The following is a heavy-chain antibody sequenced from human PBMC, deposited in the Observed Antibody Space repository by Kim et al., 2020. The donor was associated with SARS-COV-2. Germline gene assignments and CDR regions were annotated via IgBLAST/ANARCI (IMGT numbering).Heavy chain of an antibody. CDR3: AREWIRGPFDY. Sequence: ASVKVSCKASGYSFTTYAMNWVRQAPGQGLEWMVWINTNTGNPTYAQGFTGRFVFSLDTSVSTAYLQISSLRAEDTAVYYCAREWIRGPFDYWGQGTLVT. V-gene: IGHV7-4-1*02. CDR1: GYSFTTYA. CDR2: INTNTGNP. J-gene: IGHJ4*02. D-gene: IGHD5-12*01.